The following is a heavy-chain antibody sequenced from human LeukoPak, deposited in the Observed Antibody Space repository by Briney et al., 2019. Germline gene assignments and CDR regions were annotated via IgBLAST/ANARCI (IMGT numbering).Heavy chain of an antibody. CDR3: ARRIAVTGSFDF. D-gene: IGHD6-19*01. CDR2: IYHSGST. V-gene: IGHV4-38-2*02. J-gene: IGHJ4*02. Sequence: PSETLSLTCSVSGYSLSSGYYWSWIRQPPGKGLEWIGSIYHSGSTYYNPPLKSRVTISKDSSKNQFSLKLSSVTAADTALYYCARRIAVTGSFDFWGQGTLVAVSS. CDR1: GYSLSSGYY.